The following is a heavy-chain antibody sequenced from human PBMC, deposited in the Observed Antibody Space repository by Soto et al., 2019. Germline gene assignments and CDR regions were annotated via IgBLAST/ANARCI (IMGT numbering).Heavy chain of an antibody. CDR1: GFTFSSYG. CDR2: IWYDGSNK. V-gene: IGHV3-33*01. Sequence: GGSLRLSCAASGFTFSSYGMHWVRQAPGKGLEWVAVIWYDGSNKYYADSVKGRFTISRDNSKNTLYLQMNSLRAEDTAVYYCARDLHYYGSGSHKGYYYYYMDVWGKGTTVTVSS. CDR3: ARDLHYYGSGSHKGYYYYYMDV. D-gene: IGHD3-10*01. J-gene: IGHJ6*03.